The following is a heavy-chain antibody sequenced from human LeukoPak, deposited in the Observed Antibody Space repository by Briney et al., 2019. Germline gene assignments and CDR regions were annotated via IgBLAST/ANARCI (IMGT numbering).Heavy chain of an antibody. CDR1: GGSISSGSYY. D-gene: IGHD3-22*01. V-gene: IGHV4-39*01. Sequence: PSETLSLTCTVSGGSISSGSYYWGWIRQPPGKGLEWIGNIYYSGGTYYNPYLKSRVTISVDTSKNLFSLKLSSVTATDTAVYYCARLNYYQSSVQGRYVDYWGQGTLVTVSS. CDR2: IYYSGGT. J-gene: IGHJ4*02. CDR3: ARLNYYQSSVQGRYVDY.